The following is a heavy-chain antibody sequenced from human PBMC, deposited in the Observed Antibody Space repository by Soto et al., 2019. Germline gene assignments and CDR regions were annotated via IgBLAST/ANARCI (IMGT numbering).Heavy chain of an antibody. CDR1: GFTFGDYA. Sequence: GGSLRLSCAASGFTFGDYAIHWVRQAPGKGLEWVSGISWNSGSISYADSVKGRFTISRDNAKNSLFLQMNSLRAEDTALYYCAKETGSCREWYFDLWGRGTLVTVSS. D-gene: IGHD1-26*01. J-gene: IGHJ2*01. CDR2: ISWNSGSI. V-gene: IGHV3-9*01. CDR3: AKETGSCREWYFDL.